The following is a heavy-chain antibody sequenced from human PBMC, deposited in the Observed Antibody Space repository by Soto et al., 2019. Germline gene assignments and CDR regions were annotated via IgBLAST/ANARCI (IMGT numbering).Heavy chain of an antibody. V-gene: IGHV4-59*01. CDR2: IYYSGST. D-gene: IGHD1-1*01. CDR3: AREDGAAGHFDY. CDR1: GGSISSYY. Sequence: SETLSLTCTVSGGSISSYYWSWIRQPPGKGLEWIGYIYYSGSTNYNPSLKSRVTISVDTSKNQFSLKLSSVTAADTAVYYCAREDGAAGHFDYWGQGTLVTVSS. J-gene: IGHJ4*02.